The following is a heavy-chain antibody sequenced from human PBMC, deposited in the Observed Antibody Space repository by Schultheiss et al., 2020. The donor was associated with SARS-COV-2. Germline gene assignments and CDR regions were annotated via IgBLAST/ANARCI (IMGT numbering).Heavy chain of an antibody. CDR3: ARARYSSGWYKYYMDV. CDR1: GFIFRNYW. V-gene: IGHV3-30*03. Sequence: GGSLRLSCAASGFIFRNYWMHWVRQAPGKGLEWVAVISYDGNKEYYADSVKGRFTISRDNAKNSLYLQMNSLRAEDTAVYYCARARYSSGWYKYYMDVWGKGTTVTVSS. D-gene: IGHD6-19*01. CDR2: ISYDGNKE. J-gene: IGHJ6*03.